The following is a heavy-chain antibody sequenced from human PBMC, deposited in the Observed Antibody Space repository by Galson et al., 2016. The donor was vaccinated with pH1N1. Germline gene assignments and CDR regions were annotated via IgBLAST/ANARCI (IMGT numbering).Heavy chain of an antibody. Sequence: SVKVSCKASGYTFTAYGINWVRQAPGQGLEWMGRMIPILGLSNYAQKFQGRVTITADKSRSTAYMELSSLKSEDTAVYFCARARGHAAMDPFDFWGQGTLVTVSS. CDR1: GYTFTAYG. CDR2: MIPILGLS. J-gene: IGHJ4*02. D-gene: IGHD5-18*01. V-gene: IGHV1-69*04. CDR3: ARARGHAAMDPFDF.